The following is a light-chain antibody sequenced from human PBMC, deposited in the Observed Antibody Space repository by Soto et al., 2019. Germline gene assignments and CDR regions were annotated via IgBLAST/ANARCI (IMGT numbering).Light chain of an antibody. J-gene: IGKJ4*01. CDR2: DAS. V-gene: IGKV3-11*01. CDR3: QQRSNWPPGLT. CDR1: QSVNSY. Sequence: IVLTQSPATLSLSPGERATLSCRASQSVNSYLAWYQQKPGQAPRLLIYDASNRATGIPARFSGSGSGTEFTLTSSSLGAEDCAVYYCQQRSNWPPGLTFGGGTKVQIK.